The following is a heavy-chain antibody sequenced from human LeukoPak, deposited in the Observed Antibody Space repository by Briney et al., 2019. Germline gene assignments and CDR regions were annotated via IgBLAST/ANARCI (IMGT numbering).Heavy chain of an antibody. CDR3: ARDSGGSGSIYYYNMDV. J-gene: IGHJ6*03. V-gene: IGHV3-64*01. CDR1: GFTFSRYA. D-gene: IGHD3-10*01. CDR2: ISSNGGST. Sequence: GGSLRLSCAASGFTFSRYAMHWVRQAPGKGLEYVSAISSNGGSTYYANSVKGRFTISRDNSKNTLYLQMGSLRAEDMAVYYCARDSGGSGSIYYYNMDVWGKGTTVTVSS.